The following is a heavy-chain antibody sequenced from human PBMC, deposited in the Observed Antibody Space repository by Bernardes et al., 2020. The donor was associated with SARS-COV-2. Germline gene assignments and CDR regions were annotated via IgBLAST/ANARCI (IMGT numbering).Heavy chain of an antibody. V-gene: IGHV4-34*01. CDR3: ARYDILTGSRKYAFDY. CDR2: INHSGST. Sequence: SETLSLTCAVYGGSFSGYYWSWIRQPPGKGLEWIGEINHSGSTNYNPSLKSRVTISVDTSKNQFSLKLSSVTAADTAVYYCARYDILTGSRKYAFDYWGQGTLVTVSS. CDR1: GGSFSGYY. J-gene: IGHJ4*02. D-gene: IGHD3-9*01.